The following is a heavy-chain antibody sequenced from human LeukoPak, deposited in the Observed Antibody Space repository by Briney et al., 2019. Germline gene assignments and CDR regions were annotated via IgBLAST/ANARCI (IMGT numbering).Heavy chain of an antibody. CDR1: GFSFSDSG. J-gene: IGHJ4*02. D-gene: IGHD3-16*01. CDR2: ISYDGSKE. V-gene: IGHV3-30*03. CDR3: ARDGGDY. Sequence: GGSLRLSCAASGFSFSDSGMNWVRQAPGKGLEWVAVISYDGSKEYYADSLKGRFTISRDNSKNTLYLQMNSLRVEDTAIYYCARDGGDYWGQGTLVTVSS.